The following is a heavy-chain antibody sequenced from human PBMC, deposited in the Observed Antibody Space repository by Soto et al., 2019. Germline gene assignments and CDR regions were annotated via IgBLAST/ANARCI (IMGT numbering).Heavy chain of an antibody. CDR3: ARGGSNDAFDI. J-gene: IGHJ3*02. V-gene: IGHV4-59*01. CDR2: IYYSGST. CDR1: GGSISSYY. D-gene: IGHD6-6*01. Sequence: SDTLSLTCTVSGGSISSYYWSWIRQPPGKGLEWIGYIYYSGSTNYNPSLKSRVTISVDTSKNQFSLKLSSVTAADTAVYYCARGGSNDAFDIWGQGTMVNVSS.